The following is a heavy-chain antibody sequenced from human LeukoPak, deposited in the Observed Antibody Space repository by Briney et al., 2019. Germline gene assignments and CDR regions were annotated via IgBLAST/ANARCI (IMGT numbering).Heavy chain of an antibody. CDR3: ARGLESCSSGSCFKD. D-gene: IGHD2-15*01. J-gene: IGHJ4*02. Sequence: PGGSLSLSCAASGFLFSSNYMSWVRQAPGKGLEWVSLIYSSGSTYYTASVKGRFTISRDHSKNTLYLQMNSLRAEDAALYYCARGLESCSSGSCFKDWGQGTLVTVSS. CDR1: GFLFSSNY. V-gene: IGHV3-53*01. CDR2: IYSSGST.